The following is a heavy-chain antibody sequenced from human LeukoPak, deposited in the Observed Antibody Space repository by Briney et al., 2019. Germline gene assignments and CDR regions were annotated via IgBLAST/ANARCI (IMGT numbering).Heavy chain of an antibody. J-gene: IGHJ4*02. D-gene: IGHD1-26*01. CDR3: AKDHEWELLSGFDY. CDR1: GFTFSSYG. Sequence: GGSLRLSCAASGFTFSSYGMHWVRQAPGKGLEWVAFIRYDGSNKYYADSVKGRFTISRDNSKNTLYLQMNSLRAKDTAVYYCAKDHEWELLSGFDYWGQGTLVTVSS. V-gene: IGHV3-30*02. CDR2: IRYDGSNK.